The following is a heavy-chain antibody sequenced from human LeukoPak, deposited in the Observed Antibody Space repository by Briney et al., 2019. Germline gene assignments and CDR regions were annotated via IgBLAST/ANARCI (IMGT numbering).Heavy chain of an antibody. D-gene: IGHD3-22*01. J-gene: IGHJ4*02. CDR1: GFTFSSYA. V-gene: IGHV3-30*04. CDR3: ARARIVVVIKEGFDY. Sequence: GRSLRLSCAASGFTFSSYAMHWVRQAPGKGLEWVAVISYDGSNKYYADSVKGRFTISRDNSKNTLYLQMNSLRAEDTAVYYCARARIVVVIKEGFDYWGQGTLVTVSS. CDR2: ISYDGSNK.